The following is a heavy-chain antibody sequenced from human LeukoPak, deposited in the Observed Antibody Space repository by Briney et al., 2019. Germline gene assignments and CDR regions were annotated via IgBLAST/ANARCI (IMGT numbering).Heavy chain of an antibody. V-gene: IGHV4-39*01. CDR3: ARHYPMIVVVITSSRGAFDI. Sequence: GSLRLSCAASGFTFSSYSMNWVRQPPGKGLEWIGSIYYSGSTYYNPSLKSRVTISVDTSKNQFSLKLSSVTAADTAVYYCARHYPMIVVVITSSRGAFDIWGQGTMVTVSS. CDR2: IYYSGST. CDR1: GFTFSSYSMN. J-gene: IGHJ3*02. D-gene: IGHD3-22*01.